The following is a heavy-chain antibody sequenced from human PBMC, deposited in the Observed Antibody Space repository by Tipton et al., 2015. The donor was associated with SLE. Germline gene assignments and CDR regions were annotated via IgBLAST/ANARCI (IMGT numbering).Heavy chain of an antibody. D-gene: IGHD2-2*01. CDR1: GASISSGSYY. Sequence: TLSLTCTVSGASISSGSYYWSWIRQPAGKGLEWIGRINTSGSTSYNPSLKSRVTISVDTSKNQFSLELSSVTAADTAAYYCARDGAYCSSSSCYNWLDPWGHGALVTVSS. V-gene: IGHV4-61*02. CDR2: INTSGST. J-gene: IGHJ5*02. CDR3: ARDGAYCSSSSCYNWLDP.